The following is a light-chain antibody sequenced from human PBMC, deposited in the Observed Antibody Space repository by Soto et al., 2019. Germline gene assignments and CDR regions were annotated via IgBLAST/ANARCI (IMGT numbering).Light chain of an antibody. CDR2: DAS. J-gene: IGKJ1*01. CDR3: QQRSNWPRT. Sequence: EIVLTQSPATLSLSPGERATLSCRASQSISSYVAWYQQKPGQAPRLLIYDASNMATGIAARFSGSGSGTDFTLTISSLEPEDFALYYCQQRSNWPRTFGQGTKVEIK. CDR1: QSISSY. V-gene: IGKV3-11*01.